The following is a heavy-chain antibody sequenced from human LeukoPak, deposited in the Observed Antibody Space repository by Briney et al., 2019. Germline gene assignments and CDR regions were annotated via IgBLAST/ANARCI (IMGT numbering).Heavy chain of an antibody. V-gene: IGHV3-53*01. J-gene: IGHJ6*03. CDR3: ARVLYYYASVSYNYYMDV. CDR1: GFIVTGNY. Sequence: GGTLRLSCAVSGFIVTGNYMTWVRLAPGKGLEWVSTIYSGGTTFYTDSVRGRFTISRDNSKNTLYLQMNSLRAEDAAIYYCARVLYYYASVSYNYYMDVWGKGTTVTISS. CDR2: IYSGGTT. D-gene: IGHD3-10*01.